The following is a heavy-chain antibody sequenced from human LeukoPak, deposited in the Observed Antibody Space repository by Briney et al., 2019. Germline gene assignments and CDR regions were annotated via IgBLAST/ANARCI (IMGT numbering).Heavy chain of an antibody. D-gene: IGHD3-10*01. J-gene: IGHJ4*02. CDR2: INHSGST. CDR3: ARGGSKGSGRYYNGGNGHLDY. Sequence: SETLSLTCAVYGGSFSGYYWSWIRQPPGKGLEWIGEINHSGSTNYNPSLKSRVTISVDTSKNQFSLKLSSVTAADTAVYYCARGGSKGSGRYYNGGNGHLDYWGQGTLVTVSS. V-gene: IGHV4-34*01. CDR1: GGSFSGYY.